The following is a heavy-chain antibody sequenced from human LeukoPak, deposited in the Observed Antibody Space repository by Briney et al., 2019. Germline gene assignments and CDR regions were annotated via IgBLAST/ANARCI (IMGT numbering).Heavy chain of an antibody. CDR3: TRAAYYDFWSGYSRFDY. CDR1: GFTFGDYA. Sequence: GGSLRLSCTASGFTFGDYAMSWVRQAPGKGLEWVGFIRSKAYGGTTEYVASVKGRFTISRDDSKSIAYLQMNSLKTEDTAVYYCTRAAYYDFWSGYSRFDYWGQGTLVTVSS. J-gene: IGHJ4*02. CDR2: IRSKAYGGTT. D-gene: IGHD3-3*01. V-gene: IGHV3-49*04.